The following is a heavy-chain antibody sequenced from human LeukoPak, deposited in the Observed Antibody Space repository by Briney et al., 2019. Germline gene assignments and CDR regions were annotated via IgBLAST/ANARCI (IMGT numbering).Heavy chain of an antibody. CDR2: ISSSSSYI. D-gene: IGHD3-10*01. J-gene: IGHJ6*03. CDR1: GFTFSTYS. Sequence: GGSLRLSCAASGFTFSTYSVNWVRQAPGKGLEWVSSISSSSSYIYYADLVKGRFTISRDDAKNSLYLQLNSLRAEDTAVYYCARDVVYGSGNYYQYYYYYMDVWGKGTTVTVSS. V-gene: IGHV3-21*01. CDR3: ARDVVYGSGNYYQYYYYYMDV.